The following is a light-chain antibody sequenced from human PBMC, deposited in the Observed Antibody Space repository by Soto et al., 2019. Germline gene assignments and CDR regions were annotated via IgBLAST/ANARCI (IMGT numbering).Light chain of an antibody. CDR1: STDVENYNF. Sequence: QSVLAQPASVSGSPGQSITIACTGISTDVENYNFVSWYQQHPGKVPKLMIYEDYKRPSGVSNRFSGSKSGNTASLTVSGLQAEDEADYYCSSYAGSSNVFGTGTKVTVL. CDR2: EDY. V-gene: IGLV2-14*02. CDR3: SSYAGSSNV. J-gene: IGLJ1*01.